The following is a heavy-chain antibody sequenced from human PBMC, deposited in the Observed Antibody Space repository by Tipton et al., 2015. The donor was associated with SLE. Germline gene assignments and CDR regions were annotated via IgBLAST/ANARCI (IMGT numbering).Heavy chain of an antibody. CDR1: GFSISTAYY. V-gene: IGHV4-38-2*02. CDR2: IYHSGST. D-gene: IGHD6-6*01. CDR3: ARGRAFVQGGFDY. J-gene: IGHJ4*02. Sequence: TLSLTCTVSGFSISTAYYWNWIRQPPGKGLEWIGSIYHSGSTYYNPSLKSRATVSVDTSKNQFSLKLNSVTAADTAVFYCARGRAFVQGGFDYWGQGTLVTVSS.